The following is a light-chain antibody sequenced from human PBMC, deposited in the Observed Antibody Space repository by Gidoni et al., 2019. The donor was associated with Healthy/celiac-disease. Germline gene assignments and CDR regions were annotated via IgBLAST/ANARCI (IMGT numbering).Light chain of an antibody. V-gene: IGKV1-33*01. CDR2: DAS. CDR3: QQYDNLLFT. Sequence: DIQITQSPSSLSASVGDRVTITCQASQDISNYLNWYQQKQGKAPKLLIYDASNLETGVPSRFSGSGAGTDFTFTISSLQPEDLATYYCQQYDNLLFTFXPXTKVDIK. CDR1: QDISNY. J-gene: IGKJ3*01.